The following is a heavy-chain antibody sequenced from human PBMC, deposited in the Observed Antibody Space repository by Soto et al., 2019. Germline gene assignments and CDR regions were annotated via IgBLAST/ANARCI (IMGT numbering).Heavy chain of an antibody. Sequence: XERMCGPWTVSCCSISSDIYWSWIRHPPGKGPEWLARIYHGGTTFYNPSLKSRITISVDTSNNQFSLKLTSVTAADTAVYYCARVHVMVVAGSTCDNWGHGTLVTVSS. V-gene: IGHV4-38-2*02. CDR2: IYHGGTT. CDR3: ARVHVMVVAGSTCDN. D-gene: IGHD6-19*01. CDR1: CCSISSDIY. J-gene: IGHJ4*01.